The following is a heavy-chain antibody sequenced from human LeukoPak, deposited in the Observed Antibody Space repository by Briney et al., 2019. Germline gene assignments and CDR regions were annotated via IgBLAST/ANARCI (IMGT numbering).Heavy chain of an antibody. J-gene: IGHJ6*03. D-gene: IGHD2-2*01. Sequence: SETLSLTCAVYGGSFSGYYWSWIRQPPGKGLEWIGKINHSGSTNYNPSLKSRVTISVDTSKNQFSLKLSSVTAADTAVYYCARVGLVVPAAIKGSGYMDVWGKGTTVTVSS. CDR3: ARVGLVVPAAIKGSGYMDV. V-gene: IGHV4-34*01. CDR2: INHSGST. CDR1: GGSFSGYY.